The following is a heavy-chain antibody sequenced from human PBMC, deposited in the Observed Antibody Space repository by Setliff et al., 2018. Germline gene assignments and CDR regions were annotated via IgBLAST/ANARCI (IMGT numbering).Heavy chain of an antibody. Sequence: GGSLRLSCAASGFTFSDYSMNWVRQAPGKGLQWVSYISSASRTIHYADSVKGRSSISRENAMNSLYLQMNSLRADDTAVYYCARQRYYDTTGKAFDIWGQGTMVTVSS. CDR3: ARQRYYDTTGKAFDI. CDR1: GFTFSDYS. J-gene: IGHJ3*02. D-gene: IGHD3-22*01. V-gene: IGHV3-48*04. CDR2: ISSASRTI.